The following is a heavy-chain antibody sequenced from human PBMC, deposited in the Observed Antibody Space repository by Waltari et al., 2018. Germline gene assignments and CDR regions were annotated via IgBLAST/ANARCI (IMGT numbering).Heavy chain of an antibody. D-gene: IGHD3-22*01. V-gene: IGHV4-59*01. CDR1: GGSISSYY. CDR2: IYYSGST. Sequence: QVQLQESGPGLVKPSETLSLTCTVSGGSISSYYWSWIRQPPGKGLEWIGYIYYSGSTNYNPSLKSRVTISVDTSKNQFSLKLSSVTAADTAAYYCARDYYDSSGFYYYYYGMDVWGQGTTVTVSS. J-gene: IGHJ6*02. CDR3: ARDYYDSSGFYYYYYGMDV.